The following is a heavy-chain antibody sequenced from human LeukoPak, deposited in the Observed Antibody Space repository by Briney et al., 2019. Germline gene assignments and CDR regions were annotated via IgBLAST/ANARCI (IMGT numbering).Heavy chain of an antibody. Sequence: GGSLRLSCAASGFTVSSHYMSWVRQAPGKGLEWVSVIYSGGSTYYADSVKGRFTISRDNTKNTLYLQMNSLRAEDTAVYYCARAEEDYYDSSGYSNWFDPWRQGTLVTVSS. CDR2: IYSGGST. D-gene: IGHD3-22*01. CDR1: GFTVSSHY. V-gene: IGHV3-53*01. CDR3: ARAEEDYYDSSGYSNWFDP. J-gene: IGHJ5*02.